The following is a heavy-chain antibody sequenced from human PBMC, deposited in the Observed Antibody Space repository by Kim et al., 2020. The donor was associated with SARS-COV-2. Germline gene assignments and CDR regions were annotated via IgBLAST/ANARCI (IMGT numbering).Heavy chain of an antibody. Sequence: SETLSLTCTVSGGSISSSSYYWGWIRQPPGKGLEWIGSIYYSGSTYYNPSLKSRVTISVDTSKNQFSLKLSSVTAADTAVYYCHLYSIPPPYGDYIHFDYWGQGTLVTVSS. J-gene: IGHJ4*02. D-gene: IGHD4-17*01. CDR3: HLYSIPPPYGDYIHFDY. V-gene: IGHV4-39*01. CDR2: IYYSGST. CDR1: GGSISSSSYY.